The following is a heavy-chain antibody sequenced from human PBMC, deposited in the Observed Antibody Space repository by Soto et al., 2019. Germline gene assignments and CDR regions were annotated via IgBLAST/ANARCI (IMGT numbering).Heavy chain of an antibody. Sequence: ASVKVSCKASGGTFSSYAISWVRQAPGQGPEWMGGIIPIFGTANYAQKFQGRVTITADESTSTAYMELSSLRSEDTAVYYCARGQGKSGRYYYYGMDVWGQGTTVTVSS. CDR3: ARGQGKSGRYYYYGMDV. V-gene: IGHV1-69*13. CDR1: GGTFSSYA. J-gene: IGHJ6*02. CDR2: IIPIFGTA.